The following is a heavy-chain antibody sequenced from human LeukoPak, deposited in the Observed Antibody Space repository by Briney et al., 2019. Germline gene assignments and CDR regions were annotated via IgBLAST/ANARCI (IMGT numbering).Heavy chain of an antibody. CDR1: GCTFDDYA. J-gene: IGHJ3*02. V-gene: IGHV3-9*01. Sequence: GGSLRLSCAASGCTFDDYAMHWVRQAPGKGLEWVSGISWNSGSIGYADSVKGRFTISRDNAKNSLYLQMNSLRAEDTALYYCAKGNPYYYDSSGYSDAFDIWGQGTMVTVSS. CDR3: AKGNPYYYDSSGYSDAFDI. D-gene: IGHD3-22*01. CDR2: ISWNSGSI.